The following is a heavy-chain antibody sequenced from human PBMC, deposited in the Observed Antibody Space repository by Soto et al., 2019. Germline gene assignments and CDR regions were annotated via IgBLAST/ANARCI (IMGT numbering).Heavy chain of an antibody. D-gene: IGHD2-21*01. CDR3: ARGKPNCGGDCYAY. CDR1: GGSISSGGYY. J-gene: IGHJ4*02. CDR2: IFDSGST. Sequence: SETLSLTCTVSGGSISSGGYYWSWIRQHPGKGLEWIGYIFDSGSTYYNPSLKSRVTISVDTSKNQFSLKLSSVIAADTAVYYCARGKPNCGGDCYAYWGQGTLVTVSS. V-gene: IGHV4-31*03.